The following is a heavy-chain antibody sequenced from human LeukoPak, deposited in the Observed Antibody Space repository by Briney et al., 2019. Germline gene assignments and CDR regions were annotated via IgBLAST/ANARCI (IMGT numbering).Heavy chain of an antibody. CDR1: GFTFSTYW. CDR3: ARGAERFGEFVSQFDY. D-gene: IGHD3-10*01. CDR2: ISFDGGNE. J-gene: IGHJ4*02. V-gene: IGHV3-30-3*01. Sequence: GGSLRLSCAASGFTFSTYWMTWVRQAPGKGLEWVAVISFDGGNEDYADSVEGRFTLSRDTSKNMVYLQMNSLTVEDAAVYYCARGAERFGEFVSQFDYWGQGTLVTVSS.